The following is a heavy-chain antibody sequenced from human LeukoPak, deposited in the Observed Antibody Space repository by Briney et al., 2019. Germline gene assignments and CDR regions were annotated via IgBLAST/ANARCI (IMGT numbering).Heavy chain of an antibody. J-gene: IGHJ2*01. D-gene: IGHD3-22*01. CDR3: ARAIVYWFFDL. Sequence: GGSLRLSCAASGFTFTNYGMSWVRQAPGKGLEWVSAISGNGGNTYYADSVKGRFTISRDNSKNTLYLQMDSLRAEDTALYYCARAIVYWFFDLWGRGTLVTVSS. V-gene: IGHV3-23*01. CDR1: GFTFTNYG. CDR2: ISGNGGNT.